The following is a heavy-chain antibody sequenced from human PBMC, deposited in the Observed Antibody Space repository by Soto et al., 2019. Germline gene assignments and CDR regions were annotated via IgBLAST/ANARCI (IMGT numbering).Heavy chain of an antibody. CDR3: ARSISVAALDY. Sequence: LXLTCAISRDSVSSNSAAWNWIMQSPSRGLEWLGRTYYRSKWFYDYALSVRGRIIINPDTSKSQLSLQLNSVTPDDTAVYYCARSISVAALDYWSQGNLVTVSS. V-gene: IGHV6-1*01. J-gene: IGHJ4*02. CDR1: RDSVSSNSAA. CDR2: TYYRSKWFY. D-gene: IGHD6-19*01.